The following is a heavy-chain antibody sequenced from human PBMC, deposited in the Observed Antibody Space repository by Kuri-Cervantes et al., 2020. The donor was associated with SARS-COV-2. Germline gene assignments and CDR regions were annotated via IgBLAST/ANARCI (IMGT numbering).Heavy chain of an antibody. D-gene: IGHD2-2*01. J-gene: IGHJ5*02. CDR2: ISSSGSNI. CDR1: GFTFSAYY. Sequence: GGSLRLSCAASGFTFSAYYMSWIRQAPGKGLEWVSYISSSGSNIYYADSVKGRFTISRDNAKNSLYLQMNSLRAEDTAVYYCARDRGIVVVPAAIWFDPWGQGTLVTVSS. CDR3: ARDRGIVVVPAAIWFDP. V-gene: IGHV3-11*04.